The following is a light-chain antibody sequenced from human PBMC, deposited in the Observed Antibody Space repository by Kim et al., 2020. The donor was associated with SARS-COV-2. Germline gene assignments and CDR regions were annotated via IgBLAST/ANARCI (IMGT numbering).Light chain of an antibody. CDR3: QAWDSSTHNYV. Sequence: SYELTQPPSVSVSPGQTASITCSGYKLGDKYVSWYQQKPGQSPVVVLYQVNQRPSGIPERFSGSNSGNTATLTISGTQAMDEADYYCQAWDSSTHNYV. CDR2: QVN. CDR1: KLGDKY. J-gene: IGLJ1*01. V-gene: IGLV3-1*01.